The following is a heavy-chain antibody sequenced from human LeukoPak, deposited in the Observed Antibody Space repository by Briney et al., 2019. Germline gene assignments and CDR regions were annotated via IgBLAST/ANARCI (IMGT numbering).Heavy chain of an antibody. J-gene: IGHJ4*02. V-gene: IGHV4-59*01. CDR2: IYYTGTT. Sequence: SETLSLTCTVSGGSISDFYWSWIRQTPGKGLEWIGYIYYTGTTYSNPSLKSRVTISADMSQNRFSLRLSSVTAADTAVYFCARTPLGAHSDFWGQGTLVTVSP. CDR3: ARTPLGAHSDF. CDR1: GGSISDFY. D-gene: IGHD3-16*01.